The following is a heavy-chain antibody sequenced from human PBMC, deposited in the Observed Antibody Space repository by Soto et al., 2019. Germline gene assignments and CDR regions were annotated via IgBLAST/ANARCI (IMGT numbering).Heavy chain of an antibody. Sequence: SQTLSLTCAISGDSVSSNSAAWNWIRQSPSRGLEWLGRTYYRSKWYNDYAVSVKSRITINPDTSKNHFSLQLNSVTPEDTAVYYCAREPGVAVARYYGMDVWGQGTTVTVSS. V-gene: IGHV6-1*01. CDR1: GDSVSSNSAA. J-gene: IGHJ6*02. D-gene: IGHD6-19*01. CDR3: AREPGVAVARYYGMDV. CDR2: TYYRSKWYN.